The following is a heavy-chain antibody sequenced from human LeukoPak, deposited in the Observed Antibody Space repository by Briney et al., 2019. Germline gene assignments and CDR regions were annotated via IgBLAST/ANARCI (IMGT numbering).Heavy chain of an antibody. J-gene: IGHJ4*02. D-gene: IGHD3-10*01. CDR2: IKSKADGGTT. V-gene: IGHV3-15*01. CDR1: GSTFSYVW. CDR3: TTDRKYYYGSGTYRQDY. Sequence: GGSLRLSCAVSGSTFSYVWMSWVRQVPGKGLEWVGLIKSKADGGTTDYAAPVKGRFTISRDDSKTTLYLQMNNLKTEDTAVYYCTTDRKYYYGSGTYRQDYWGQGTLITVSS.